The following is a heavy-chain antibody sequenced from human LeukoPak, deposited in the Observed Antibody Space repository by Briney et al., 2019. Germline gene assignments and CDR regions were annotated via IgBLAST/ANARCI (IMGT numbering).Heavy chain of an antibody. CDR3: ARDQDTAMVLDAFGI. D-gene: IGHD5-18*01. V-gene: IGHV3-48*01. Sequence: KPGGSLRLSCAASGFTFSSYSMNWVRQAPGKGLEWVSYISSSSSTIYYADSVKGRFTISRDNAKNSLYLQMNSLRAEDTAVYYCARDQDTAMVLDAFGIWGQGTMVTVSS. CDR2: ISSSSSTI. CDR1: GFTFSSYS. J-gene: IGHJ3*02.